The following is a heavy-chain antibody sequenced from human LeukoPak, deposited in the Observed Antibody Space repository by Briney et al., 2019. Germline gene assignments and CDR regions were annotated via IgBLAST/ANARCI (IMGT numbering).Heavy chain of an antibody. CDR1: GYTFTSYY. J-gene: IGHJ6*02. D-gene: IGHD6-13*01. Sequence: ASVKVSCKASGYTFTSYYMHRVRQAPGQGLEWMGIINPSGGSTSYAQKFQGRVTMTRDTSTSTVYMELSSLRSEDTAVYYCARHSGIAAAGLYYYYGMDVWGQGTTVTVSS. CDR3: ARHSGIAAAGLYYYYGMDV. CDR2: INPSGGST. V-gene: IGHV1-46*01.